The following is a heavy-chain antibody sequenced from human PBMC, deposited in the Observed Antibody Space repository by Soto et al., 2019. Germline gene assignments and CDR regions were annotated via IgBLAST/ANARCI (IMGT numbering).Heavy chain of an antibody. CDR1: GDSISSGGHY. CDR2: ISYSGIA. J-gene: IGHJ5*02. Sequence: SETLSLTCTVSGDSISSGGHYWSWIRQHPGKRPEWIGYISYSGIAYYNPSLESRFTISVDTSKNQFSLSLTSVTAADTAVYYCARHGVGSYGYDILTGYPNWFDPWGQGTLVTVSS. V-gene: IGHV4-31*03. CDR3: ARHGVGSYGYDILTGYPNWFDP. D-gene: IGHD3-9*01.